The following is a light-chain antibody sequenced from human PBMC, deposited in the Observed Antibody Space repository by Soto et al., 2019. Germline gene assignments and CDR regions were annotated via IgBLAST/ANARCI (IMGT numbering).Light chain of an antibody. J-gene: IGKJ4*01. CDR3: QQYDSYPLT. Sequence: EMTQSPSTLSASVGDRVTITCRASQSINNLLAWYQQKPGKAPKLLIYDVSTLESGVPSRFRGSGSGTEFTLTISSLQPEDFEPYYCQQYDSYPLTFGGGTKVDIK. CDR1: QSINNL. CDR2: DVS. V-gene: IGKV1-5*01.